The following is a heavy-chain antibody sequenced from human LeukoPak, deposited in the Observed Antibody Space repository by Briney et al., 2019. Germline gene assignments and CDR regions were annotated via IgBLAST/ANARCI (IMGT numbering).Heavy chain of an antibody. D-gene: IGHD3-16*02. J-gene: IGHJ4*02. CDR3: ATSRLRLGELSDFDF. CDR1: GYTFTDFY. Sequence: ASVKVSCKASGYTFTDFYIHWVRQAPGQGLEWMGWINPDSGGTNYAQDFQGRVTMTSDTSISTAYMELSRLRSDDTAVYYCATSRLRLGELSDFDFWGQGTLVTVSS. CDR2: INPDSGGT. V-gene: IGHV1-2*02.